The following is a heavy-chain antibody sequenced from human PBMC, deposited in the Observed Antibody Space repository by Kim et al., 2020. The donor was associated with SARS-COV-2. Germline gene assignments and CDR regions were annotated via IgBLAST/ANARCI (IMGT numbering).Heavy chain of an antibody. J-gene: IGHJ5*02. CDR1: GFTFSSYG. D-gene: IGHD2-2*01. CDR3: PKPYCSSTSCDWFDP. V-gene: IGHV3-30*18. CDR2: ISYDGSNK. Sequence: GGSLRLSCAASGFTFSSYGMHWVRQAPGKGLEWVAVISYDGSNKYYADSVKGRFTISRDNSKNTLYLQMNSLRAEDTAVYYCPKPYCSSTSCDWFDPWG.